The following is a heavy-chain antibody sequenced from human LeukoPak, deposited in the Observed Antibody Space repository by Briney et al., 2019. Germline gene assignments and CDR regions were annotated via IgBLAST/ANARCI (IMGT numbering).Heavy chain of an antibody. CDR1: GGSFSGYY. Sequence: SSETLSLTCAVYGGSFSGYYWSWIRQPPGKGLERIGEINHSGSTNYNPSLKSRVTISVDTSKNQFSLKLSSVTAADTAVYYCARHILDMVRGVITDYYYYYMDVWGKGTTVTISS. D-gene: IGHD3-10*01. CDR2: INHSGST. V-gene: IGHV4-34*01. CDR3: ARHILDMVRGVITDYYYYYMDV. J-gene: IGHJ6*03.